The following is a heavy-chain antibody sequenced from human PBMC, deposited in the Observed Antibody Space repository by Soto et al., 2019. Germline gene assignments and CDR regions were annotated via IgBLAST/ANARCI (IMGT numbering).Heavy chain of an antibody. D-gene: IGHD3-22*01. CDR2: ISGSGGST. CDR1: GFTFSSYA. CDR3: AKGTALIVVVNPDY. J-gene: IGHJ4*02. V-gene: IGHV3-23*01. Sequence: EVQLLESGGGLVQPGGSLRLSCAASGFTFSSYAMSWVRQAPGKGLEWVSAISGSGGSTYYADSVKGRFTISRDNSKNTLYLQMNSLRAEDTGVYYCAKGTALIVVVNPDYWGQGTLVTVSS.